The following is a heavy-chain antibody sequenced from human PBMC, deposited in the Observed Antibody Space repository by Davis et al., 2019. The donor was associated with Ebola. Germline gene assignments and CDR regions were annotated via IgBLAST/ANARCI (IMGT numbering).Heavy chain of an antibody. CDR1: GFTFSSYA. J-gene: IGHJ4*02. CDR3: AKHWGRYFDWLFYDY. D-gene: IGHD3-9*01. Sequence: PGGSLRLSCAASGFTFSSYAMHWVRQAPGKGLEWVAVISYDGSNKYYADSVKGRFTISRDNSKNTLYLQMNSLRAEDTAVYYCAKHWGRYFDWLFYDYWGQGTLVTVSS. V-gene: IGHV3-30*18. CDR2: ISYDGSNK.